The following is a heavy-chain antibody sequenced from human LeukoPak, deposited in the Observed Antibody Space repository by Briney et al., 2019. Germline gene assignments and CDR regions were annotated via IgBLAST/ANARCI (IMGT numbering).Heavy chain of an antibody. CDR2: ISSSSSYI. CDR1: GFSFSTYN. D-gene: IGHD3-16*01. CDR3: ARVGVLVTAFDI. J-gene: IGHJ3*02. V-gene: IGHV3-21*01. Sequence: GGSLRLSCAASGFSFSTYNMNWVRQAPGKGLEWVSSISSSSSYIYYADSVKGLFTISRDNAKNSLYLQMNSLRAEDTAVYYCARVGVLVTAFDIWGQGTMVTVSS.